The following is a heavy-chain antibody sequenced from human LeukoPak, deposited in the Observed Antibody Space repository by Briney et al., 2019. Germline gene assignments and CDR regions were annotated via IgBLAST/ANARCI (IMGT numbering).Heavy chain of an antibody. J-gene: IGHJ4*02. CDR3: ARENYDSSGYYGFDY. D-gene: IGHD3-22*01. CDR2: ISAYNGNT. Sequence: GAPVKVSCKASGYTFTSYGISWVRQAPGQGLEWMGWISAYNGNTNYAQKLQGRVTMTTDTSTSTAYMELRSLRSDDTAVYYCARENYDSSGYYGFDYWGQGTLVTVSS. CDR1: GYTFTSYG. V-gene: IGHV1-18*01.